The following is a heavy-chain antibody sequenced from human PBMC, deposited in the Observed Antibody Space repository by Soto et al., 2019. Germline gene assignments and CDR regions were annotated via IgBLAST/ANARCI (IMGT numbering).Heavy chain of an antibody. D-gene: IGHD6-13*01. Sequence: GGSLRLSCAASGFTFTRYSMNWVRQAPGKGLEWVSSISSTTNYIYYGDSMKGRFTISRDNAKNSLYLEMNSLRAEDTAVYYCAKLAAAGNFDYWGQGTLVTVSS. CDR1: GFTFTRYS. CDR2: ISSTTNYI. V-gene: IGHV3-21*04. CDR3: AKLAAAGNFDY. J-gene: IGHJ4*02.